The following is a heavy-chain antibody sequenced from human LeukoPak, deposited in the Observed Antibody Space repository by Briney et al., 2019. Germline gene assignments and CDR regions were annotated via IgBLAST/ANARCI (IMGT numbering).Heavy chain of an antibody. CDR2: TYYRSTWFD. V-gene: IGHV6-1*01. CDR3: ARDRSRVLDY. Sequence: SQTLSLTCAVSGDSVSSNSVAWNWIRQSPSRGLEWLGRTYYRSTWFDDYAPSVKSRITIIPDTSRNQFSLQLNSVTPEDTAVYYCARDRSRVLDYWGQGTLVTVSS. J-gene: IGHJ4*02. CDR1: GDSVSSNSVA. D-gene: IGHD5-24*01.